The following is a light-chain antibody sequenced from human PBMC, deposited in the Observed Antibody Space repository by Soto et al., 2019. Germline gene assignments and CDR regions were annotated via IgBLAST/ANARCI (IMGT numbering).Light chain of an antibody. CDR1: ESISNY. V-gene: IGKV3-11*01. Sequence: EIVLTQSPATLSLSPGERATLSCRASESISNYLAWYQQKPGQAPRLLIDDSLNRATDSPARFSGSGSGTDFTLTISSLEPEHFAVYYCQHKSPFGQGTRLEIK. J-gene: IGKJ5*01. CDR3: QHKSP. CDR2: DSL.